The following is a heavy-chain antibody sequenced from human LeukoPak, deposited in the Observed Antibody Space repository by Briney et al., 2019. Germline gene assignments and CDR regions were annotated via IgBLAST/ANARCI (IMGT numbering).Heavy chain of an antibody. CDR2: IIPIFGTA. CDR1: GGTFSSYA. J-gene: IGHJ5*02. D-gene: IGHD6-19*01. Sequence: ASVKVSCKASGGTFSSYAISWVRQAPGQGLEWMGGIIPIFGTANYAQKFQGRVTITADESTSTAYMELSSLRSEDTAVYYCARTRQQWLVWFDPWGQGTLVTVSS. V-gene: IGHV1-69*13. CDR3: ARTRQQWLVWFDP.